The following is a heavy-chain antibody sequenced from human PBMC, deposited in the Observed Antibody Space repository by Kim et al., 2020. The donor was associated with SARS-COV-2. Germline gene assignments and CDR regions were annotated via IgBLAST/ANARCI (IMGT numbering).Heavy chain of an antibody. D-gene: IGHD3-10*01. CDR2: ISGTGGTT. CDR3: AKSPQGGYGSGSYSDY. CDR1: GFTFSTYA. J-gene: IGHJ4*02. V-gene: IGHV3-23*01. Sequence: GGSLRLSCAASGFTFSTYAMRWVRQAPGKGLEWVSDISGTGGTTYYADSVKGRFIISRDNSKNTLYLQMDSLKAEDTAVYYCAKSPQGGYGSGSYSDYWGQGTLVTVSS.